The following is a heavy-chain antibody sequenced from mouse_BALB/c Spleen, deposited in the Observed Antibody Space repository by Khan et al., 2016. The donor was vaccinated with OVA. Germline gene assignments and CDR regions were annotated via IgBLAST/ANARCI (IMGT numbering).Heavy chain of an antibody. CDR1: GYSITSGYG. CDR2: ITYSGST. CDR3: ARTARIKY. D-gene: IGHD1-2*01. J-gene: IGHJ2*01. V-gene: IGHV3-1*02. Sequence: EVQLQQSGPGLVKPSQSLSLTCTVTGYSITSGYGCNWIRQFPGNQLEWVVSITYSGSTNYNPSLTSRISITRDTSKNQFFLQLNSVTTEDTATYYCARTARIKYWGQGTTLTGSS.